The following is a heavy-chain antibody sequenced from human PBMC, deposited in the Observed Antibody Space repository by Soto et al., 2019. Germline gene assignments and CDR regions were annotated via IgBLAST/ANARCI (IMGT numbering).Heavy chain of an antibody. D-gene: IGHD5-18*01. CDR3: ASTTGGWLHWQGMDX. V-gene: IGHV4-61*01. CDR1: GGSVSSVSYY. Sequence: SDTLSLTFTVSGGSVSSVSYYWSWIRQPPGKGLELIGYIYYSRSTNYNPSLKSRVTISVDTSKNQFSLKLSSVTAAETAVYYCASTTGGWLHWQGMDXWGQGTPVTVS. CDR2: IYYSRST. J-gene: IGHJ6*02.